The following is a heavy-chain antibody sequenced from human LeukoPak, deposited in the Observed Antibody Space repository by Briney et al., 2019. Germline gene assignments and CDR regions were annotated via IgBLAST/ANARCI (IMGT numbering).Heavy chain of an antibody. D-gene: IGHD3-10*01. CDR2: IYSGGST. CDR1: GFTVSSNY. J-gene: IGHJ6*03. CDR3: TSGSGSYRTPYYYMDV. V-gene: IGHV3-53*01. Sequence: GGSLRLSCAASGFTVSSNYMSWVRQAPGKGLEWVSVIYSGGSTYYADSVKGRFTISRDNSKNTPYLQMNSLRAEDTAVYYCTSGSGSYRTPYYYMDVWGTGTTVTVSS.